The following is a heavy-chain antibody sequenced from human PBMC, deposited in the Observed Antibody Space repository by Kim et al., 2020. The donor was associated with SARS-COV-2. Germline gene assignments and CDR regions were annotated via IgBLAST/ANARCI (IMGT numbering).Heavy chain of an antibody. V-gene: IGHV3-73*01. J-gene: IGHJ3*02. Sequence: KGRLTLSRDNSKNTAYLQMKSLKTEETAVYYCARVRGKTFAVGDAFDIWGQGTMVTVSS. D-gene: IGHD3-10*01. CDR3: ARVRGKTFAVGDAFDI.